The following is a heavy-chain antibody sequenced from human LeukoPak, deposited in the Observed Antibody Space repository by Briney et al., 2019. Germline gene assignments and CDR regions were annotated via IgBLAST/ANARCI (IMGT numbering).Heavy chain of an antibody. D-gene: IGHD1-26*01. CDR2: ISYDGSNK. CDR3: AREVQWEPHSSGFDY. J-gene: IGHJ4*02. Sequence: GRSLRLSCAASGFTFSSYAMHWVRQAPGKGLEWVAVISYDGSNKYYADSVKGRFTISRDNSKNTLYLQMNSLRAEDTAVYYCAREVQWEPHSSGFDYWGQGTLVTVSS. CDR1: GFTFSSYA. V-gene: IGHV3-30-3*01.